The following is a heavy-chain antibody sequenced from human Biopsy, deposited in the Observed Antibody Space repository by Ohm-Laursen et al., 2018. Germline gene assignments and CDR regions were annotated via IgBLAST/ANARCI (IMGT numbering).Heavy chain of an antibody. CDR3: ARDRSHYDILTGYFKSEYGVDV. CDR2: INPSGGST. J-gene: IGHJ6*02. Sequence: SVKVSCKAFGYTFITYYVNWVRQAPGQGLEWIGLINPSGGSTKYTQKFQGRVSMTSDTSTTTVYMEVRNLRSDDTAVYYCARDRSHYDILTGYFKSEYGVDVWGHGTTVTVSS. D-gene: IGHD3-9*01. V-gene: IGHV1-46*01. CDR1: GYTFITYY.